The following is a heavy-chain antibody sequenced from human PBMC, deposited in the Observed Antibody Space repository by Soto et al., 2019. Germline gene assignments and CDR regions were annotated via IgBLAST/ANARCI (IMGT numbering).Heavy chain of an antibody. J-gene: IGHJ4*02. CDR1: VGSFSGYY. Sequence: SETLSLTCAVYVGSFSGYYWSWIRQPPGKGLEWIGQINHSGSTNYNPSLKSRVTISVDTSKNQFSLKLSSVTAADTAVYYCARGQAAAGRPHSSYFDYWGQGTLVTVSS. CDR3: ARGQAAAGRPHSSYFDY. CDR2: INHSGST. D-gene: IGHD6-13*01. V-gene: IGHV4-34*01.